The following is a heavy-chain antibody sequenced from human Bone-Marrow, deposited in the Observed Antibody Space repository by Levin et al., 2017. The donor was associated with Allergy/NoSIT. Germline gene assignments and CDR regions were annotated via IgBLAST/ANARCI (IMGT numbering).Heavy chain of an antibody. Sequence: GGSLRLSCIVSGFTFSDYSIYWVRQAPGKGLEWISSISSDSSDFDYGDSVKGRFTISRDNAKNSLNLQVSSRRAEDTAVYHCVRGIIGDVRVAHKEAFDVWGQGTMVTVSS. J-gene: IGHJ3*01. V-gene: IGHV3-21*01. CDR1: GFTFSDYS. D-gene: IGHD2/OR15-2a*01. CDR3: VRGIIGDVRVAHKEAFDV. CDR2: ISSDSSDF.